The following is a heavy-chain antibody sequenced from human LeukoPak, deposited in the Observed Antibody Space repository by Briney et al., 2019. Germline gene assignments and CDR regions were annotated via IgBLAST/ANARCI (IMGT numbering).Heavy chain of an antibody. Sequence: GGSLRLSCAVSGFTVSSNYMNWVRRAPGKGLEWVSVIYSGDTTHYADSVKGRFTISRDNSKNTLYLQMNNLRAEDTAVYYCARDPDWGCILHSWGQGTLVTVSS. CDR1: GFTVSSNY. J-gene: IGHJ4*02. V-gene: IGHV3-66*01. D-gene: IGHD7-27*01. CDR2: IYSGDTT. CDR3: ARDPDWGCILHS.